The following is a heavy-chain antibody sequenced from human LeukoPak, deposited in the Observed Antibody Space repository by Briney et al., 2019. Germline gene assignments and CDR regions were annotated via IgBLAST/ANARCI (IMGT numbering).Heavy chain of an antibody. V-gene: IGHV3-30*18. Sequence: GGSLRLSCAASGFTFSGYGMHWVRQAPGKGLEWVAVISYDGSNKYYADSVKGRFTISRDNSKNTLYLQMNSLGAEDTAVYYCAKGNYGSGTAIDYWGQGTLVTVSS. CDR3: AKGNYGSGTAIDY. J-gene: IGHJ4*02. D-gene: IGHD3-10*01. CDR2: ISYDGSNK. CDR1: GFTFSGYG.